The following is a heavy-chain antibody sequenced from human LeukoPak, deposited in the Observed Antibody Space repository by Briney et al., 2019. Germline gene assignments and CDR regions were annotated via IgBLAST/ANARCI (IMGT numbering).Heavy chain of an antibody. Sequence: SETRSLTCTVSGASISSYYWSWIRQPAGKGLEWIGRVYTSGSFNYNSSLRSRVVMSVDRSTNQFSLKLSSVTAADTAVYYCAGRNYWGQGILVTVSS. J-gene: IGHJ4*02. CDR3: AGRNY. CDR1: GASISSYY. V-gene: IGHV4-4*07. CDR2: VYTSGSF.